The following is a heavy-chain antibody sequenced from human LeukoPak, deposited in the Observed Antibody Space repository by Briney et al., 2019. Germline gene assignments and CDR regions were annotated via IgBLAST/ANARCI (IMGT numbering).Heavy chain of an antibody. V-gene: IGHV4-59*08. CDR1: GGSISSLY. D-gene: IGHD3-9*01. Sequence: SETLSLTCSVSGGSISSLYWSWIRQPPGKGLEWIGYIYYTGSTNYNPSLKSRVTISVDTSKNQFSLKLNSVTAADTAVYYCARPLTGYSYFDYWGQGTLVTVSS. CDR3: ARPLTGYSYFDY. CDR2: IYYTGST. J-gene: IGHJ4*02.